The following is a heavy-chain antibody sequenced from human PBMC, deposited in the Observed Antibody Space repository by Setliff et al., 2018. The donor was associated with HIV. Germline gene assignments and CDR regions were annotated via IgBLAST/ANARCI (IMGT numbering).Heavy chain of an antibody. V-gene: IGHV3-64D*09. Sequence: PGGSLRLSCSASGFLISGYTMHWVRQAPGKGLEYVSAINTIGSNTHYADSVEGRFTISRDNSKNELYLQMTGLRVEDTAVYYCVKDSNIWSYDYWGQGTQVTVSS. CDR1: GFLISGYT. CDR3: VKDSNIWSYDY. J-gene: IGHJ4*02. CDR2: INTIGSNT. D-gene: IGHD6-13*01.